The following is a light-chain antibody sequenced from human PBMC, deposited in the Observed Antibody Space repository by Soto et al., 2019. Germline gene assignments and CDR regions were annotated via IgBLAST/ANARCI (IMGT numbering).Light chain of an antibody. V-gene: IGKV3-20*01. Sequence: EIVLTQSPGTLSSSPGERATLSCRASQRVIKNQLAWFRHKPGQAPRLLLWGVSNRATGIPVGFSGSGSETDFTLTISKLEPEDFVVFYCYQYGSTPPTFGQGTKVEIK. CDR3: YQYGSTPPT. CDR2: GVS. CDR1: QRVIKNQ. J-gene: IGKJ1*01.